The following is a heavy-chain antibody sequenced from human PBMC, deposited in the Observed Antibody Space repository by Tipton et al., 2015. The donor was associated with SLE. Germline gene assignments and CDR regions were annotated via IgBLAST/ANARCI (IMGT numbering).Heavy chain of an antibody. J-gene: IGHJ4*01. CDR2: INPKSGAT. V-gene: IGHV1-2*02. Sequence: QLVQSGAEVKKPGASVKVSCKASGYTFTDSYVQWARQAPGQGLEWMGWINPKSGATNYAQRFQGRVTMTRDSSITTAYMELTGLTSDDTAVYYCARGNYDYTWGTTRQDYWGLGTLVTVSS. D-gene: IGHD3-16*01. CDR1: GYTFTDSY. CDR3: ARGNYDYTWGTTRQDY.